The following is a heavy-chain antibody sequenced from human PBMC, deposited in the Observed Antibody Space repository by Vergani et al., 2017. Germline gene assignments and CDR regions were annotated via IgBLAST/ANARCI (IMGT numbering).Heavy chain of an antibody. D-gene: IGHD3-22*01. CDR2: INPSGGHT. CDR3: ARVHYYYDSSGYYPN. V-gene: IGHV1-46*01. J-gene: IGHJ4*02. CDR1: GYTFSNYY. Sequence: QVQVVQSGAEVKKSGASVKVSCKTSGYTFSNYYMHWVRQAPGQGLEWMGIINPSGGHTNYAQKFQGRVTMTRDTSTSTVYMELSSLRSEDTAIYYCARVHYYYDSSGYYPNWGQGTLVTVSS.